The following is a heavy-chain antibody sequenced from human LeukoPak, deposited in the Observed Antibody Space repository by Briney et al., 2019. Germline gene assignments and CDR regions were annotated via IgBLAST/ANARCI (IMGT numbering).Heavy chain of an antibody. J-gene: IGHJ4*02. CDR2: IYKSGTI. CDR3: ARDDPDKTVPHKGALDS. V-gene: IGHV4-38-2*02. D-gene: IGHD1-1*01. Sequence: PSETLSLTCAVSGYSINTAYYWGWIRQPPGKGLEWIASIYKSGTIYYNPSLKSRVSISMDTSKNQFSLKLNSVTAADTAVYYCARDDPDKTVPHKGALDSWGQGTLVTVSS. CDR1: GYSINTAYY.